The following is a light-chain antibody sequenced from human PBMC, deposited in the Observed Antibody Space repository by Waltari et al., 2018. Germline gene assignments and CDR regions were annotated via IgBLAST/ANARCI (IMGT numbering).Light chain of an antibody. CDR2: GTS. V-gene: IGLV1-40*01. J-gene: IGLJ2*01. CDR3: QSYDTSLSVV. Sequence: QSVLPQPPSVSGAPGQRVSISCTGSASHLGAGYDVHWYQQHPGKAPKPLIYGTSTRPPGVPDRFFGSQSGTSASLAITALQAEDEAEYYCQSYDTSLSVVFGGGTKLTVL. CDR1: ASHLGAGYD.